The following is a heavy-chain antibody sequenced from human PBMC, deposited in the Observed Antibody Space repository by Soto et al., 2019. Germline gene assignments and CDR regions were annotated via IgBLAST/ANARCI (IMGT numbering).Heavy chain of an antibody. D-gene: IGHD2-2*02. V-gene: IGHV3-7*01. CDR3: ARDRGPNTPDY. CDR1: GFTFSNYW. Sequence: EVQVVEPGGGLVQPGGSLRLSCAVSGFTFSNYWMTWVRQAPGKGLEWVAYMNQDGSQIYYVDSLRGRFTISRDNAKNSLYLQMNSLRVDDTAVYYCARDRGPNTPDYWGQGTLVTVSS. CDR2: MNQDGSQI. J-gene: IGHJ4*02.